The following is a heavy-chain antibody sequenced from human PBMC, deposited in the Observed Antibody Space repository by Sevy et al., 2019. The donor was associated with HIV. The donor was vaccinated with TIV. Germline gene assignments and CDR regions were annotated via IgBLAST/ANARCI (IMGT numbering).Heavy chain of an antibody. CDR1: GGSISSYY. CDR3: ARDYCSGGSCPIYYYYGMDV. D-gene: IGHD2-15*01. J-gene: IGHJ6*02. Sequence: SESLSLTCTVSGGSISSYYWSWIRQPAGKGLEWIERIYTSGSTNYNPSVKSRVTMSVDTSKNQFSLKLSSVTAADTAVYYCARDYCSGGSCPIYYYYGMDVWGQGTTVTVSS. V-gene: IGHV4-4*07. CDR2: IYTSGST.